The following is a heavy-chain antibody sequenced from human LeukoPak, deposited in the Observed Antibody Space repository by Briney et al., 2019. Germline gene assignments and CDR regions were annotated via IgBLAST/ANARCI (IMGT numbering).Heavy chain of an antibody. Sequence: GGSLRLSCAASGFTFTNYAMTWVRQAPGKGLEWVSGISEGVGNTYYADSVKGRFTISRDHSKNTMYLQMNSLRAEDTALYYCAKREKGTTGRFFDYWGQGTLVTVSS. CDR2: ISEGVGNT. CDR3: AKREKGTTGRFFDY. CDR1: GFTFTNYA. D-gene: IGHD4-17*01. V-gene: IGHV3-23*01. J-gene: IGHJ4*02.